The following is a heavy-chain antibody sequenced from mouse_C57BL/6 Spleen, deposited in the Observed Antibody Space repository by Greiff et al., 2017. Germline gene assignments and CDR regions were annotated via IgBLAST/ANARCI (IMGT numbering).Heavy chain of an antibody. CDR3: ARHAYGSRDWYFDV. V-gene: IGHV5-12*01. D-gene: IGHD1-1*01. J-gene: IGHJ1*03. CDR1: GFTFSDYY. Sequence: EVKLVESGGGLVQPGGSLKLSCAASGFTFSDYYMYWVPQTPEKRLEWVAYISNGGGSTYYPDTVKGRFTISRDNAKNTLYLQMSRLKSEDTAMYYCARHAYGSRDWYFDVWGTGTTVTVSS. CDR2: ISNGGGST.